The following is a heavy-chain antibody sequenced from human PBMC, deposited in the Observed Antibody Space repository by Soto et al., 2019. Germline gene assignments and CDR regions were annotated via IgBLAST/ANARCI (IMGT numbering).Heavy chain of an antibody. J-gene: IGHJ6*02. V-gene: IGHV5-10-1*01. CDR3: ARLVVVPAARNYYYYGMDV. Sequence: PGESLKISCQGSGYSFTSYWISWVRQMPGKGLEWMGRIDPSDSYTNYSPSFQGHVTISADKSISTAYLQWSSLKASDTAMYYCARLVVVPAARNYYYYGMDVWGQGTTVTVSS. CDR1: GYSFTSYW. CDR2: IDPSDSYT. D-gene: IGHD2-2*01.